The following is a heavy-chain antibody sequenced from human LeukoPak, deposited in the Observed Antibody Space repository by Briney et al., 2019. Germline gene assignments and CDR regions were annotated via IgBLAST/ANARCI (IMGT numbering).Heavy chain of an antibody. CDR2: IDQDGSEK. CDR1: GFTFSGYW. D-gene: IGHD2-15*01. Sequence: GGSLRLSCAASGFTFSGYWMSWVRQAPGKGLEWVANIDQDGSEKYYVDSVKGRFTISKDNAKNSLFLRMNSLRVDDTAVYYCARIKGGTSAAISYWGQGTLVTVSS. V-gene: IGHV3-7*01. CDR3: ARIKGGTSAAISY. J-gene: IGHJ4*02.